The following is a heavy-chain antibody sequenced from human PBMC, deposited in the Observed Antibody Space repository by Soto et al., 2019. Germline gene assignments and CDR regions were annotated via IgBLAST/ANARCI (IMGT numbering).Heavy chain of an antibody. J-gene: IGHJ6*02. Sequence: PGGSLRLSCAASGFTVSSNYMSWVGRAPGKGLEWVSVIYSGGSTYYADSVKGRFTISRDNSKNTLYLQMNSLRAEDTAVYYCAREYDFWSGYPLAVWGQGTTVTVSS. CDR2: IYSGGST. CDR3: AREYDFWSGYPLAV. CDR1: GFTVSSNY. D-gene: IGHD3-3*01. V-gene: IGHV3-53*01.